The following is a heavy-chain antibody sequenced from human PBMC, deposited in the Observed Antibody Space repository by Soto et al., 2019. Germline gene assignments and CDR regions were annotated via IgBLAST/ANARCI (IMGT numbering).Heavy chain of an antibody. CDR1: GGSISSGDYY. D-gene: IGHD2-15*01. Sequence: SLTCTVSGGSISSGDYYWSWIRQPPGKGLEWIGYIYYSGSTNYNPSLKSRVTISVDTSKNQFSLKLSSVTAADTAVYYCARVRGRLLRFDPWGQGTLVTVSS. V-gene: IGHV4-30-4*01. CDR2: IYYSGST. J-gene: IGHJ5*02. CDR3: ARVRGRLLRFDP.